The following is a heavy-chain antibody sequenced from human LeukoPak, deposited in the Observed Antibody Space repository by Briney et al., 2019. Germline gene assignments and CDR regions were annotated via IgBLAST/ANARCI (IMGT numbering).Heavy chain of an antibody. Sequence: SETLSLTCTVSGGSISSSSYYWGWIRQPPGKGLEWIGSIYYSGSTYYNPSLKSRVTISVDTSKNQFSLKLSSVTAADTAVYYCARHRSYYGMDVWGQGTTVTASS. CDR1: GGSISSSSYY. V-gene: IGHV4-39*01. CDR2: IYYSGST. J-gene: IGHJ6*02. CDR3: ARHRSYYGMDV.